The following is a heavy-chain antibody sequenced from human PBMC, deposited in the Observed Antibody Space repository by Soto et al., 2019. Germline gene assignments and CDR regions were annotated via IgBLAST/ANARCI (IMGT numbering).Heavy chain of an antibody. V-gene: IGHV1-69*01. CDR1: GGTFSSYA. CDR2: IIHIFGTA. Sequence: QVQLVQSGAEVKKPGSSVKVSCKASGGTFSSYAISWVRQAPGQGLEWMGGIIHIFGTANYAQKFQGRVTITADESTSTAYMELSSLRSEDTAVYYSARAREDKDRLWPPKNYYGMDVWGQGTPVTVSS. CDR3: ARAREDKDRLWPPKNYYGMDV. J-gene: IGHJ6*02. D-gene: IGHD5-18*01.